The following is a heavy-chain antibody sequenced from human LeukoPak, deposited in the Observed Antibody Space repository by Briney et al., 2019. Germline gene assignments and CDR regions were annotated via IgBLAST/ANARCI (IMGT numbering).Heavy chain of an antibody. D-gene: IGHD3-22*01. J-gene: IGHJ4*02. CDR1: GFTFSSHA. Sequence: GGSLRLSCAASGFTFSSHAMSWVRQAPGKGLEWVSGISGSGGSTYYADSVKRRFTISRDNSKNTLYLQMNSLRAEDTAVYYCAKNWRFRRVVSTFDYWGQGTLVTVSS. CDR3: AKNWRFRRVVSTFDY. CDR2: ISGSGGST. V-gene: IGHV3-23*01.